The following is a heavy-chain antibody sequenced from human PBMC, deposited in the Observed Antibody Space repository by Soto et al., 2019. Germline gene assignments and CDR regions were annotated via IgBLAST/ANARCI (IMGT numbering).Heavy chain of an antibody. J-gene: IGHJ6*02. Sequence: PGESLKISCXGSGYSFTSYWISWVRQMPGKGLEWMGRIDPSDSYTNYSPSFQGHVTISADKSISTAYLQWSSLKASDTAMYYCARSESAIVDYYYGMDVWGQGTTVTVSS. CDR2: IDPSDSYT. CDR3: ARSESAIVDYYYGMDV. CDR1: GYSFTSYW. D-gene: IGHD2-21*02. V-gene: IGHV5-10-1*01.